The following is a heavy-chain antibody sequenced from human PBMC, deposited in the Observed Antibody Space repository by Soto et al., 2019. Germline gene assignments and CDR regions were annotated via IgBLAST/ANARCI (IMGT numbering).Heavy chain of an antibody. J-gene: IGHJ6*03. V-gene: IGHV4-34*01. CDR3: ARSDGGSNIAARPDAARRSSSYYDMDV. CDR2: INHSGST. D-gene: IGHD6-6*01. Sequence: QVQLQQWGAGLLKPSETLSLTCAVYGGSFSGYYWSWIRQPPGKGLEWIGEINHSGSTNYNPSLKSRVTIAADASKNQFSLKLSSVTAADTAVYYCARSDGGSNIAARPDAARRSSSYYDMDVWGKGTTVTVSS. CDR1: GGSFSGYY.